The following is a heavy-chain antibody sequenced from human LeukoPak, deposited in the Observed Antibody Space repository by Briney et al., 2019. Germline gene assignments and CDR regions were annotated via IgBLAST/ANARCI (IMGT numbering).Heavy chain of an antibody. CDR1: GGSISSYY. CDR2: IYYSGST. D-gene: IGHD6-13*01. Sequence: SETLSLTCTVSGGSISSYYWSWIRQPPGKGLEWIGYIYYSGSTNYNPSLKSRVTISVDTSKNQFSLKLSSVTPAGTAVYYCARQVYSSSWSYYFEYWGQGILVTVSS. J-gene: IGHJ4*02. V-gene: IGHV4-59*01. CDR3: ARQVYSSSWSYYFEY.